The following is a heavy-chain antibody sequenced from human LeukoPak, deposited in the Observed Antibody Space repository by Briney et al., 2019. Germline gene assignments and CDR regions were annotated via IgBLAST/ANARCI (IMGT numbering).Heavy chain of an antibody. CDR3: ARDDGGGAGY. Sequence: GGSLRLSCAASGFTFTRYTMHWVRQAPGKGLEYVSAISENGGSTYYANSVKGRFTISRDNSKNTVYLQMGSLRDEDMAVYYCARDDGGGAGYWGQGTLVTVSS. CDR1: GFTFTRYT. J-gene: IGHJ4*02. CDR2: ISENGGST. D-gene: IGHD5-24*01. V-gene: IGHV3-64*01.